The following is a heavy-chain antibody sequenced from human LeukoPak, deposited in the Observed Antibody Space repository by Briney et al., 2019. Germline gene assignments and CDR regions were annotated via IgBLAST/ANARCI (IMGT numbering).Heavy chain of an antibody. D-gene: IGHD5/OR15-5a*01. V-gene: IGHV4-30-4*01. CDR1: GVSISSADYY. Sequence: SETLSLTCTVSGVSISSADYYWSWIRQPPGKGLEWIGYSSDSGSTSYNPSLNSRVTISVDTSKNQFSLRLSSVTAADTAVYYCGRDCVSGIDYWGQGTLVTVSS. CDR3: GRDCVSGIDY. J-gene: IGHJ4*02. CDR2: SSDSGST.